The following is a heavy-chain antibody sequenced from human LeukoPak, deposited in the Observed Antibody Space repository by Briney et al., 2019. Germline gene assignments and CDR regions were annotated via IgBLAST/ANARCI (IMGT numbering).Heavy chain of an antibody. J-gene: IGHJ4*02. D-gene: IGHD6-19*01. Sequence: GASVKVSCEASGYTFTSYGISWVRQAPGQGLEWVGWISAYNGNTNYAQKLQGRVTMTTDTSTSTAYMELRSLRSDDTAVYYCARVAVAGPIDYWGQGTLVTVSS. CDR3: ARVAVAGPIDY. V-gene: IGHV1-18*04. CDR2: ISAYNGNT. CDR1: GYTFTSYG.